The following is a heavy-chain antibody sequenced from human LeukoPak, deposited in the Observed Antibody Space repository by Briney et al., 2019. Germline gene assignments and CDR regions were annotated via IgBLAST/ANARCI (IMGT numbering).Heavy chain of an antibody. J-gene: IGHJ6*02. Sequence: LSLTCTVSGGSISSYYWSWIRQPPGKGLEWVSYISSSGETIYYADSVKGRFTISRDNAKNSLYLQINSLRAEDTASYYCARDCSGGSCYSGWGFYYGMDVWGQGTTVTVSS. D-gene: IGHD2-15*01. CDR3: ARDCSGGSCYSGWGFYYGMDV. CDR1: GGSISSYY. CDR2: ISSSGETI. V-gene: IGHV3-11*04.